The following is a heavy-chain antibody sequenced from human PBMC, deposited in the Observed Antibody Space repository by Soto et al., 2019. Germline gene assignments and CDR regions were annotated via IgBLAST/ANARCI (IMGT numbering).Heavy chain of an antibody. CDR3: ARASCSGGSCYSYDY. D-gene: IGHD2-15*01. CDR2: IYYSGST. Sequence: SETLSLSCTVSVVSISICCYYWSWIRHHPGKGLEWIGYIYYSGSTYYNPSLKSRVTISVDTSKNHFSLKLSSVTAADTAVYYCARASCSGGSCYSYDYWGQGTLVTVSS. J-gene: IGHJ4*02. V-gene: IGHV4-31*03. CDR1: VVSISICCYY.